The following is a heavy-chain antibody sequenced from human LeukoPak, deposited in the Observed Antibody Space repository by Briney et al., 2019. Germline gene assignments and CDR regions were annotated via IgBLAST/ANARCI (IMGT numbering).Heavy chain of an antibody. V-gene: IGHV4-34*01. J-gene: IGHJ5*02. CDR2: INHSGST. CDR3: ARRVVVVAATERCDWFDP. CDR1: GGSFSGYY. Sequence: SETLSLTCAVYGGSFSGYYGSWIRQPPGKGLEWIGEINHSGSTNYNPSLKSRVTISVDTSKNQFSLKLSSVTAADTAVYYCARRVVVVAATERCDWFDPWGQGTLVTVSS. D-gene: IGHD2-15*01.